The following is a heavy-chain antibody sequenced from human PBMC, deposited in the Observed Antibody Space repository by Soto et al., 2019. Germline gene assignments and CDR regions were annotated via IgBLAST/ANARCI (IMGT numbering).Heavy chain of an antibody. J-gene: IGHJ4*02. V-gene: IGHV1-69*13. D-gene: IGHD1-7*01. CDR1: GGTFSSYA. Sequence: GASVKVSCKASGGTFSSYAISWVRQAPGQGPEWMGGIIPIFGTANYAQKFQGRVTITADESTSTAYMELSSLRSEDTAVYYCARDNWNYVESSHYFDYWGQGTLVTVSS. CDR3: ARDNWNYVESSHYFDY. CDR2: IIPIFGTA.